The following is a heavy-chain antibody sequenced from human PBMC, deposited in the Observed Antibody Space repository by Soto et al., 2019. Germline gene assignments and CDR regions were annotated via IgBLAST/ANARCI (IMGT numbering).Heavy chain of an antibody. Sequence: VGSLRLSCAASGFTFSSYGMHWVRQAPGKGLEWVAVISYDGSNKYYADSVKGRFTISRDNSKNTLYLQMNSLRAEDTAVYYCAKDVVVGATTGLGDYYYYYGMDVWGQGTTVTVSS. CDR3: AKDVVVGATTGLGDYYYYYGMDV. D-gene: IGHD1-26*01. CDR2: ISYDGSNK. J-gene: IGHJ6*02. CDR1: GFTFSSYG. V-gene: IGHV3-30*18.